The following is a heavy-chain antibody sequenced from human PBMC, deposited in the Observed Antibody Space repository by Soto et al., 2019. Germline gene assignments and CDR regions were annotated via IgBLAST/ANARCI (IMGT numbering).Heavy chain of an antibody. CDR3: ATDGNSGYDDDPVFFYFDY. V-gene: IGHV1-2*04. CDR2: INPNSGGT. CDR1: GYTFTGYY. D-gene: IGHD5-12*01. J-gene: IGHJ4*02. Sequence: ASVKVSCKASGYTFTGYYMHWVRQAPGQGLEWMGWINPNSGGTNYAQKFQGWVTMTKDTSISTAYMELSRLRSGDTAVYYCATDGNSGYDDDPVFFYFDYWGQGTLVTVSS.